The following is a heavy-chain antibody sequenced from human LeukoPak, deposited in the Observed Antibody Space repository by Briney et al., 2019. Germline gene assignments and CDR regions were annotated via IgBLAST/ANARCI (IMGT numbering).Heavy chain of an antibody. V-gene: IGHV1-8*01. J-gene: IGHJ4*02. CDR3: ARVSYSYGYSFDY. CDR1: GYTFTSYD. Sequence: ASVKVSCKASGYTFTSYDINWVRPATGQGLEWMGWMNPSSGNTGYAQKFQGRVTMTRNTSISTAYMELSSMRSEDTAVYYCARVSYSYGYSFDYWGQGTLVTVSS. CDR2: MNPSSGNT. D-gene: IGHD5-18*01.